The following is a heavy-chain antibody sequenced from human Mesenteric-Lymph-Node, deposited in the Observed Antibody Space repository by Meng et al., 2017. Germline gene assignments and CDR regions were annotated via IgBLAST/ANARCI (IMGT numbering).Heavy chain of an antibody. V-gene: IGHV4-39*07. CDR1: GGSISSSSYY. CDR2: IYYSGST. CDR3: VRDSYGFGDGGY. Sequence: SETLSLTCTVSGGSISSSSYYWGWIRQPPGKGLEWIGSIYYSGSTYYNPSLKSRVTISVDTSTSTLYMELSSLRSEDTAVYYCVRDSYGFGDGGYWGQGTLVTVSS. D-gene: IGHD3-10*01. J-gene: IGHJ4*02.